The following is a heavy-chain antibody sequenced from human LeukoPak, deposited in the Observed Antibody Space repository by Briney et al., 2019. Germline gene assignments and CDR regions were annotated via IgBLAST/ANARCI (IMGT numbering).Heavy chain of an antibody. CDR1: GFTFSSYG. Sequence: GRSLRLSRAASGFTFSSYGMHWVRQAPGKGLECVAVIWYDVSNKYYADSVKGRFTISRDNSKNTLYPQMSSLRAEDTAVYYCAKDLYSSGWYLDYWGQGTLVTVSS. CDR2: IWYDVSNK. V-gene: IGHV3-33*06. J-gene: IGHJ4*02. CDR3: AKDLYSSGWYLDY. D-gene: IGHD6-19*01.